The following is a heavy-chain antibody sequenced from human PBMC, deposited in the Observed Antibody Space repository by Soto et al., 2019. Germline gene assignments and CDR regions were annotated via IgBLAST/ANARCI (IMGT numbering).Heavy chain of an antibody. CDR2: INPNSGGT. J-gene: IGHJ4*02. CDR1: GYTFTGYY. D-gene: IGHD4-4*01. CDR3: ARAKSYSNLFDY. Sequence: ASVKVSCKASGYTFTGYYMHWVRQAPGQGLEWMGWINPNSGGTNYAQKFQGRVTMTRDTSISTAYMELSRLRSDDTAVYYCARAKSYSNLFDYWGQGTLVTVSS. V-gene: IGHV1-2*02.